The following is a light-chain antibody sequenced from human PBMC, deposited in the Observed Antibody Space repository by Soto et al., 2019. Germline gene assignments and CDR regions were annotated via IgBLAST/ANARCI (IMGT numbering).Light chain of an antibody. J-gene: IGLJ1*01. CDR1: SSDVGNYKY. Sequence: VLTQPASVSGSPGQSITISCTGTSSDVGNYKYDSWYQQHPGKAPKLMIYEVSNRPSGVSNRFSGSKSGNTASLTISGLQAEDETDYYCFSYTSSGTYVFGTGTKVTVL. CDR2: EVS. V-gene: IGLV2-14*01. CDR3: FSYTSSGTYV.